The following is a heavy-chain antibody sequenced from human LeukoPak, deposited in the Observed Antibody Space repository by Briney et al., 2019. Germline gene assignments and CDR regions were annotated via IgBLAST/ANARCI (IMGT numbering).Heavy chain of an antibody. CDR3: ASWGFGEQKNYYYYYMDV. Sequence: GASVKVSCKASGGTFSSYAISWVRQAPGQGLEWMGGIIPIFGTANYAQKFQGRVTITADKSTSTAYMELSSLRPEDTAVYYCASWGFGEQKNYYYYYMDVWGKGTTVTISS. J-gene: IGHJ6*03. CDR1: GGTFSSYA. V-gene: IGHV1-69*06. D-gene: IGHD3-10*01. CDR2: IIPIFGTA.